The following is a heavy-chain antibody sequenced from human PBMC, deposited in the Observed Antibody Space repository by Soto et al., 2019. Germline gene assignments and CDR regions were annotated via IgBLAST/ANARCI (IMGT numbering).Heavy chain of an antibody. Sequence: QVQLVQSGDEVKKPGASVKVSCKAPGYIFVNYGIAWVRPAPGQGLEWLGWFSPDTGNTHYASKLQGRLTLTTDTSTSTAFMDLGSLTSADTAVYYCAMVDNYVTPPPQDVWGQGTTVTVSS. J-gene: IGHJ6*02. CDR3: AMVDNYVTPPPQDV. D-gene: IGHD3-16*01. CDR2: FSPDTGNT. V-gene: IGHV1-18*01. CDR1: GYIFVNYG.